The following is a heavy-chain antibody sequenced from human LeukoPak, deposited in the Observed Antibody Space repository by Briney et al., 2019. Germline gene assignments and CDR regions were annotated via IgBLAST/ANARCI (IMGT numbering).Heavy chain of an antibody. J-gene: IGHJ4*02. CDR2: ICYSGTT. Sequence: PSETLSLTCTVSGGSISPPYWSWIRQPPGKGLEFIGYICYSGTTNYNPSLKSRVTLSVDTSKNQFSLKLSSVTAADTAVYYCARGGVAAKYYFDSWGQGTLVTVSS. CDR1: GGSISPPY. D-gene: IGHD3-10*01. CDR3: ARGGVAAKYYFDS. V-gene: IGHV4-59*11.